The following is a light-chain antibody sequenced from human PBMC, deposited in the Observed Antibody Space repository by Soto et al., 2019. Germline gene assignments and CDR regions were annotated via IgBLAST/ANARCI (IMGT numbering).Light chain of an antibody. CDR3: CSYAGTYSYV. V-gene: IGLV2-11*01. Sequence: QSVLTQPRSVSGSPGQSVTISCTGTSSDVGAYNYVSWYQQHPGKAPKFMIYDVSKRPSGVPDRFSGSKSGNTASLTISGLQAEDEAYYYCCSYAGTYSYVFGTGTKVTVL. J-gene: IGLJ1*01. CDR1: SSDVGAYNY. CDR2: DVS.